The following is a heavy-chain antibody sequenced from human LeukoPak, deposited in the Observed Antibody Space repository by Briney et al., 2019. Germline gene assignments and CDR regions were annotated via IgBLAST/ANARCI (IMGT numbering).Heavy chain of an antibody. V-gene: IGHV3-30*03. CDR2: ISYDGSNK. CDR3: ARGDLMGATDY. D-gene: IGHD1-26*01. Sequence: GRSLRLSCAASGFTFSSYGMHWVRQAPGKGLEWVAVISYDGSNKYYADSVKGRFTISRDNSKNTLYLQMTDLRAEDTAVYFCARGDLMGATDYWGQGTLVTVSS. J-gene: IGHJ4*02. CDR1: GFTFSSYG.